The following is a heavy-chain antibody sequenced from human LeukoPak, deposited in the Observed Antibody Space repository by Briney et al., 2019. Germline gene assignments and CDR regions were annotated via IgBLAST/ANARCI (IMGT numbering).Heavy chain of an antibody. D-gene: IGHD3-3*01. Sequence: PSETLSLTCTVSGGSISSYYWSWIRQPAGKGLEWIGRIYTSGSTNYNPSLKSRVTMSVDTSKNQFSLKLSSVTAADTAVYYCARGGIQQYRIWSGLRFQHWGQGTLVTVSS. CDR2: IYTSGST. CDR1: GGSISSYY. V-gene: IGHV4-4*07. J-gene: IGHJ1*01. CDR3: ARGGIQQYRIWSGLRFQH.